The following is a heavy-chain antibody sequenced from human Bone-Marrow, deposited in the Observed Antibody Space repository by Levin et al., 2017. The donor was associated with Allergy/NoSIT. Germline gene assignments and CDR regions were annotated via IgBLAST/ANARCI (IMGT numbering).Heavy chain of an antibody. CDR3: ARGFLDGVTAEVGAFDM. J-gene: IGHJ3*02. D-gene: IGHD2-21*02. V-gene: IGHV1-2*02. CDR1: GYTFTDYY. CDR2: INPNHGGT. Sequence: GASVKVSCKASGYTFTDYYIHWVRQAPGQGLEWIGRINPNHGGTNSAQKFQDRVTLTRDTSISTAYMELRSLTSDDTAVYYCARGFLDGVTAEVGAFDMWGHGTLVTVSS.